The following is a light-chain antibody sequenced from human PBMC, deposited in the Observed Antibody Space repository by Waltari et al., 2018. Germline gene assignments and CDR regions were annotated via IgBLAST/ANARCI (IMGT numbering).Light chain of an antibody. V-gene: IGKV3-20*01. Sequence: EIMLTQSPGHLSLSPGERATLSCRASQSISRFLAWYQQKPGQAPRLLIYDASSRATGIPDRFSGSGSGTDFSLTISRLEPEDIAVYYCQKYGSIPATFGQGTKVEIK. J-gene: IGKJ1*01. CDR3: QKYGSIPAT. CDR2: DAS. CDR1: QSISRF.